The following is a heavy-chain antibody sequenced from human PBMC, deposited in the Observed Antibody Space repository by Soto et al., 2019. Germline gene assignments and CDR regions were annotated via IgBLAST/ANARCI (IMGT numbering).Heavy chain of an antibody. J-gene: IGHJ5*02. CDR1: GDSINNNDFY. D-gene: IGHD3-3*01. V-gene: IGHV4-39*01. CDR2: IFYSGTT. CDR3: ARLDFRSGYYGGRFDP. Sequence: KPSETLSLTCTVSGDSINNNDFYWAWICQPPGKGLEWVVTIFYSGTTYHNPSLKGRVTASVDRSENQFSLKLTSVTASDTAVYYCARLDFRSGYYGGRFDPWGQGTLVTVSS.